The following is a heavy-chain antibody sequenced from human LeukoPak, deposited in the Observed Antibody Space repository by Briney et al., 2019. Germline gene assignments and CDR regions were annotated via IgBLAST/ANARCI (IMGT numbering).Heavy chain of an antibody. CDR2: INHSGST. Sequence: SETLSLTCAVYGGSFSGYYWSWIRQPPGKGLEWIGEINHSGSTNYNPSLKSRVTISVDTSKNQFSLKLSSVTAADTAVYYCARDYYDSSGSNFVWGQGTMVTVSS. J-gene: IGHJ3*01. V-gene: IGHV4-34*01. CDR1: GGSFSGYY. CDR3: ARDYYDSSGSNFV. D-gene: IGHD3-22*01.